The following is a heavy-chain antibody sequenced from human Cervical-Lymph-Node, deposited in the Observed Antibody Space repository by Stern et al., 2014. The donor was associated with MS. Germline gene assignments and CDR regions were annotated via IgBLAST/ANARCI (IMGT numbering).Heavy chain of an antibody. Sequence: VQLVQSGAEVKKPGESLKISCKASGYSFTTYWIGWVRQLPGKGLEWMGIIYPDDSDTRYSPSFQGQVTISADKSINTAYLQWSSLKASDTAIYYCARHWKISAGTNWFDPWGQGTLVTVSS. V-gene: IGHV5-51*01. CDR1: GYSFTTYW. CDR2: IYPDDSDT. CDR3: ARHWKISAGTNWFDP. D-gene: IGHD1-1*01. J-gene: IGHJ5*02.